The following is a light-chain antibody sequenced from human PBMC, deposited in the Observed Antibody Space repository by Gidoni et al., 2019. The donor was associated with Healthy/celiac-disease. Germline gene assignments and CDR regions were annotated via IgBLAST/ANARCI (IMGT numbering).Light chain of an antibody. CDR1: QSISSW. Sequence: DIQMTQSPSTLSASVADRVTITCRASQSISSWLAWYQQKSGKAPKLLIYKASSLESGVPSRFSGSGSGTEFTLTISSLQPDDFATYYCQQYNSYSCSFGQGTKLEIK. V-gene: IGKV1-5*03. CDR2: KAS. CDR3: QQYNSYSCS. J-gene: IGKJ2*04.